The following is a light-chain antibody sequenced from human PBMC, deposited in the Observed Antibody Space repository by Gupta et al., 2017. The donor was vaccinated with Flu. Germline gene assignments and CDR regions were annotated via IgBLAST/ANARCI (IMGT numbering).Light chain of an antibody. V-gene: IGLV2-11*01. Sequence: HSALTHPPSVSGSPGQSVAIPCTGTSTDVGAYDYVSWYQQHPVQAPNLIIYDVIKRPSGVPDRFSGSKSGNTVSLTVSGLQADDEDDYYCNSYGDSMFFGGGTRVTVL. CDR2: DVI. CDR3: NSYGDSMF. J-gene: IGLJ2*01. CDR1: STDVGAYDY.